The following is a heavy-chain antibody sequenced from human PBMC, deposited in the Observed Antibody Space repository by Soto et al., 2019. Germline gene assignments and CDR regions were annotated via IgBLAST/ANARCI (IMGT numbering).Heavy chain of an antibody. CDR1: GFTFSSYS. J-gene: IGHJ4*02. Sequence: GGSLRLSCAASGFTFSSYSMNWVRQAPGKGLEWVSYISSSSSTIYYADSVKGRFTISRDNAKNSLYLQMNSLRAEDTAVYYCARDLIDILAYFDYWGQGTLVTVSS. CDR2: ISSSSSTI. D-gene: IGHD3-9*01. V-gene: IGHV3-48*01. CDR3: ARDLIDILAYFDY.